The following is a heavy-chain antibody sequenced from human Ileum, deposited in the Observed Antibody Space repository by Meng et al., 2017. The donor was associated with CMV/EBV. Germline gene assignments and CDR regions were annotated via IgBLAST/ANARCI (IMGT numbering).Heavy chain of an antibody. CDR3: ARLHSSTTADYFDY. Sequence: GESLKISCAASGFSVSTNYMSWVRQAPGKGLEWVSFIRGDDSTSYTDSVQGRFTISRDNSKNTVYLQMNSLRAEDTAVYYCARLHSSTTADYFDYWGQGTLVTVSS. CDR1: GFSVSTNY. CDR2: IRGDDST. V-gene: IGHV3-53*01. D-gene: IGHD2-2*01. J-gene: IGHJ4*02.